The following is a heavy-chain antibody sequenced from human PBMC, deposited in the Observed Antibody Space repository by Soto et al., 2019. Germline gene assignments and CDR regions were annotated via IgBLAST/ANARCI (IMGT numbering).Heavy chain of an antibody. Sequence: SETLSLTCTVSGGSISNGDYYWSWIRQHPGKGLEWIAYIHYSGSTYYNPSLKSRVTISVDRSKNQFSLKLSSVTAADTAVYYCARGGGYCSSTSCYAGWFDPWGQGTLVTVSS. D-gene: IGHD2-2*01. J-gene: IGHJ5*02. CDR2: IHYSGST. CDR3: ARGGGYCSSTSCYAGWFDP. CDR1: GGSISNGDYY. V-gene: IGHV4-30-4*08.